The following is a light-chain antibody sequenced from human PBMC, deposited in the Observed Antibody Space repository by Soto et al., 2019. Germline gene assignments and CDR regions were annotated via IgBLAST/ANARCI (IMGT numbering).Light chain of an antibody. CDR3: QQYHTPPLT. CDR1: KNVIHDSNSKNF. V-gene: IGKV4-1*01. Sequence: DIVLTQSPDSLAVSLGERATINCKSSKNVIHDSNSKNFLAWYQQKPGQPPKLLMYWASTRESGVPDRFSGSGSGTDFTLTISSLQAEDVAVYYCQQYHTPPLTFGGGTKVEIK. CDR2: WAS. J-gene: IGKJ4*01.